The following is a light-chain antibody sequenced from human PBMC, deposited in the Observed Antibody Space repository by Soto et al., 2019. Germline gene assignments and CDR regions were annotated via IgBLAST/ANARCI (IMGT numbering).Light chain of an antibody. V-gene: IGKV1-5*01. CDR2: DSS. CDR1: QSISSW. CDR3: QQYDSFSVT. Sequence: QNTQYASTLSSFGCGRVNINCRASQSISSWLAWYQQKPGRAPKLLIYDSSSLESGVPSRFSGSGSGTEFRLTISTMQPDDFATYYCQQYDSFSVTFGQGTRLEIK. J-gene: IGKJ5*01.